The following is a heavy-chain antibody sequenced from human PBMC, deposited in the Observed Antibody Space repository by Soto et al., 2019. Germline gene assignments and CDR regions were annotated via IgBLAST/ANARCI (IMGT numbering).Heavy chain of an antibody. CDR1: GFTFSDYV. CDR2: ISGSGGST. CDR3: AKAYKSGWKDYFDY. Sequence: GGSLRLSCVASGFTFSDYVMTWVRQPPGKGLEWVSSISGSGGSTYYTDSVKGRFTNSRDNSKDTVYLQMNSLRAEDTAVYYCAKAYKSGWKDYFDYWGQGTLVTVSS. J-gene: IGHJ4*02. V-gene: IGHV3-23*01. D-gene: IGHD6-19*01.